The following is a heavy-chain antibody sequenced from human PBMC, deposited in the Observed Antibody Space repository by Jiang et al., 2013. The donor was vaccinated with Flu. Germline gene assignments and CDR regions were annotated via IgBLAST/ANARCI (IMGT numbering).Heavy chain of an antibody. Sequence: VQLVESGGGVVQPGRSLRLSCAASGFTFSSYGMHWVRQAPGKGLEWVAVIWYDGSNKYYADSVKGRFTISRDNSKNTLYLQMNSLRAEDTAVYYCALNGVTPGYYYYYMDVWGKGTTVTVSS. V-gene: IGHV3-33*01. J-gene: IGHJ6*03. CDR2: IWYDGSNK. CDR1: GFTFSSYG. D-gene: IGHD4-23*01. CDR3: ALNGVTPGYYYYYMDV.